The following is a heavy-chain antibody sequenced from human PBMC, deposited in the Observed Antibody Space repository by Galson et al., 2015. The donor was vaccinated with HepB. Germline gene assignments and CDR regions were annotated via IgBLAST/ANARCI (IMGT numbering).Heavy chain of an antibody. Sequence: PALVKPTQTLTLTCTFSGFSLSTSGVGVGWIRQPPGKALEWLALIYWDDDKRYSPSLKSRLTITKDTSKNQVVLTMTNMDPVDTATYYCARVGSSSWYVGFDPWGQGTLVTVSS. CDR3: ARVGSSSWYVGFDP. D-gene: IGHD6-13*01. CDR1: GFSLSTSGVG. J-gene: IGHJ5*02. V-gene: IGHV2-5*02. CDR2: IYWDDDK.